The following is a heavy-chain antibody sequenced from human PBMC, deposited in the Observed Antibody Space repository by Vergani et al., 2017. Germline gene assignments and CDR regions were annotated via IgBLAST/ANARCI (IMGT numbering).Heavy chain of an antibody. CDR2: ISFDGTNE. J-gene: IGHJ4*02. D-gene: IGHD2-2*02. CDR3: VRDRGLCAGGRCYTEAWDY. CDR1: GFALNRNA. V-gene: IGHV3-30-3*01. Sequence: QVQLVESGGGVVQPGTSLRLSCVVSGFALNRNAMYWVRQAPGKGLEWVVGISFDGTNEYYPDLVKGRFTISRDIATNTMYLQVRSLRLEDTGVYHCVRDRGLCAGGRCYTEAWDYWGQGTPVTVSS.